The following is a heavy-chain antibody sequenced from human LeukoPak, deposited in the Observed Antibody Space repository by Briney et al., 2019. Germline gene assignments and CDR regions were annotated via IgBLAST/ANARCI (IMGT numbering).Heavy chain of an antibody. Sequence: PGGSLRHSCAASGFSFGSSWMDWVRQAPGKGLEWVASINPDGSEKYSVDSVEGRFTISRDNAKNLLYLQVNSLRVEDTAFYYCARDLAYSRLDYWGQGMLVTASS. CDR2: INPDGSEK. V-gene: IGHV3-7*01. D-gene: IGHD5-18*01. J-gene: IGHJ4*02. CDR1: GFSFGSSW. CDR3: ARDLAYSRLDY.